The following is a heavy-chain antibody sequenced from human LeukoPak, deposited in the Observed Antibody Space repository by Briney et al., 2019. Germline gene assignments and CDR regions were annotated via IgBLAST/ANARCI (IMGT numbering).Heavy chain of an antibody. Sequence: ASVKVSCKASGYTFTSYAMHWVRQAPGQRLEWMGWINAGNGNTKYSQKFQGRVTITRDTSASTAYMELSSLRSEDTAVYYCARGSNYGFWSDSGAFDIWGQGTMVTVSS. J-gene: IGHJ3*02. CDR2: INAGNGNT. CDR1: GYTFTSYA. V-gene: IGHV1-3*01. CDR3: ARGSNYGFWSDSGAFDI. D-gene: IGHD3-3*01.